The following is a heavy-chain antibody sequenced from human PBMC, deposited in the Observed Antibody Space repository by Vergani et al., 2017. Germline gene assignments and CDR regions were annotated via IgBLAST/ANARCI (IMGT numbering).Heavy chain of an antibody. CDR3: ARGYYYDSSGYYYLDS. Sequence: QVQLQQLGAGLLKPSETLSLTCAVYGGSFSGYYWSWIRQPPGKGLGWIGEINHSGSTNYNPSLKSRVTISVDTSKNQFSLKLRSVTGADTAVYYCARGYYYDSSGYYYLDSWGQGTLVTVSS. V-gene: IGHV4-34*01. D-gene: IGHD3-22*01. CDR2: INHSGST. CDR1: GGSFSGYY. J-gene: IGHJ4*02.